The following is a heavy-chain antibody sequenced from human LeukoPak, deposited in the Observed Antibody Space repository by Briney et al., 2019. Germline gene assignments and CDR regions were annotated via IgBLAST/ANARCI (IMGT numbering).Heavy chain of an antibody. D-gene: IGHD1-26*01. CDR1: GDSVSNNSAT. J-gene: IGHJ6*02. CDR3: ARDAVLGIVVPTGRYFYGMDV. Sequence: SQTLSLTCAISGDSVSNNSATWNWIRQSPSRGLEWLGRTYYRSKWYNDYAVSVKSRITIDPDTSKNHFSLQLNSMTPEDTAVYYCARDAVLGIVVPTGRYFYGMDVWGQGTTVTVSS. V-gene: IGHV6-1*01. CDR2: TYYRSKWYN.